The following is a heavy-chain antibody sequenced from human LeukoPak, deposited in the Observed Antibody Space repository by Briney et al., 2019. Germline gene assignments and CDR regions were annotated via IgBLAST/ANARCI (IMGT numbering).Heavy chain of an antibody. CDR1: GFTFSSYS. D-gene: IGHD2-2*01. CDR3: TRVGVPAAPDY. Sequence: GGSLRLSCAASGFTFSSYSMNWVRQAPGKGLEWASYISSSSSTIYYADSVKGRFTISRDNTKNSLFLQTNSLRAEDTAVYYCTRVGVPAAPDYWGQGTLVTVSS. V-gene: IGHV3-48*04. J-gene: IGHJ4*02. CDR2: ISSSSSTI.